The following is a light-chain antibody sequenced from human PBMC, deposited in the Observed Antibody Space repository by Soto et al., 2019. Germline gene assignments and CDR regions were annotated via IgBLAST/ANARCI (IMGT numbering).Light chain of an antibody. CDR1: QSISSY. V-gene: IGKV1-6*01. CDR2: AAS. J-gene: IGKJ1*01. CDR3: LQDYNYPRA. Sequence: IQMTQSPSSLSASVGDRVTITFRASQSISSYLNWYQQKPGKAPKLLIYAASSLQSGVPSRFSGSASGTDFTLTISSLQPEDFATYYCLQDYNYPRAFGQGTKVDIK.